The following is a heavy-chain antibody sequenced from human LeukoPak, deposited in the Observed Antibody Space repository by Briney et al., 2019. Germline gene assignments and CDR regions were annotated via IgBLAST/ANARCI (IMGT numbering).Heavy chain of an antibody. J-gene: IGHJ3*02. Sequence: SETLSLTCTVSGGSISDYYWSWIRQPAGKGLEWIGRIYTNGGTNYNPSLKSRVTMSLDTSKNQFSLKLSTVTAADTAVYYCARIWLDALDIWGQGTMVTVSS. CDR1: GGSISDYY. CDR3: ARIWLDALDI. CDR2: IYTNGGT. D-gene: IGHD3-16*01. V-gene: IGHV4-4*07.